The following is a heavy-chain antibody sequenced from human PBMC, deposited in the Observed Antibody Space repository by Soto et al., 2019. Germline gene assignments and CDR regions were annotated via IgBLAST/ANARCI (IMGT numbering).Heavy chain of an antibody. Sequence: ASVKVSCKASGYTFTSYGISWLRQAPGKGLEWRGWISAYNGNTNYAQKLQGRVTMTTDTSTSTAYMELRSLRSDDTAVYYCARDVVVVPAENWFDPWGQGTLVTVSS. CDR1: GYTFTSYG. CDR2: ISAYNGNT. D-gene: IGHD2-2*01. CDR3: ARDVVVVPAENWFDP. J-gene: IGHJ5*02. V-gene: IGHV1-18*01.